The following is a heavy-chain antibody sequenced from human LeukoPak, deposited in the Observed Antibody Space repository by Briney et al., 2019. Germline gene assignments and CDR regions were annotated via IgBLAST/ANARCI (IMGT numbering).Heavy chain of an antibody. CDR2: IRYDGSNK. V-gene: IGHV3-30*02. D-gene: IGHD5-24*01. Sequence: GGSLRLSCAATGFTFSSYGMHWVRQAPGKGLEWVAFIRYDGSNKYYADSVKGRFTISRDYAKNSLYLQMNSLRAEDTAVYYCAKHLDGYNDYWGQGTLVTVSS. CDR3: AKHLDGYNDY. CDR1: GFTFSSYG. J-gene: IGHJ4*02.